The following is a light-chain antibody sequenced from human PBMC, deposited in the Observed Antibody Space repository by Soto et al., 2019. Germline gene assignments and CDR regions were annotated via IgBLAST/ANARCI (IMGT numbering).Light chain of an antibody. CDR1: QSLLYGAGYMY. CDR2: LGS. V-gene: IGKV2-28*01. J-gene: IGKJ2*01. Sequence: DIVMTQSPLSLPVTPGEPASISCRSSQSLLYGAGYMYVDWYLQKPGQPPQLLIFLGSNRASGVPDRFSGSVSGTDFTLKISRVETEDVGVYYCVQTLQTPYTFGQGTKLEIK. CDR3: VQTLQTPYT.